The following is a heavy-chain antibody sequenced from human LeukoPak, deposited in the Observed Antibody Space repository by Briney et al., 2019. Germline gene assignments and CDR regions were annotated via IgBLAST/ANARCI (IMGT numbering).Heavy chain of an antibody. D-gene: IGHD2-8*01. CDR3: ARASGAKWGYFDY. CDR1: RGSISSYY. Sequence: SETLSLTCTVSRGSISSYYWSWIRQPPGKGLEWIGYIYYSGSTNYNPSLKSRVTISVDTSKNQFSLKLSSVTAADTAVYYCARASGAKWGYFDYWGQGTLVTVSS. J-gene: IGHJ4*02. CDR2: IYYSGST. V-gene: IGHV4-59*01.